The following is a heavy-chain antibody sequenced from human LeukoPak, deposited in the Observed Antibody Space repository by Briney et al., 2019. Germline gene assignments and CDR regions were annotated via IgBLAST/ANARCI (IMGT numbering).Heavy chain of an antibody. D-gene: IGHD3-10*01. CDR3: ARDPGGYYGSGSYSYDY. Sequence: QPGGSLRLSCAASGFTFSSHDMHWVRQAPGKGLEWVAIISYDGGKKDYADSVKGRFTISRDNSKNTLYLQMNSLRAEDTAVYYCARDPGGYYGSGSYSYDYWGQGALVTVSS. V-gene: IGHV3-30*03. CDR1: GFTFSSHD. CDR2: ISYDGGKK. J-gene: IGHJ4*02.